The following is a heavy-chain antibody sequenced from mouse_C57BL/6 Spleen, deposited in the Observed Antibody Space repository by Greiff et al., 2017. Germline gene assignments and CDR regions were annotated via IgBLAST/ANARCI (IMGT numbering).Heavy chain of an antibody. Sequence: VQLQQSGPELVKPGASVKISCKASGYTFTDYYINWVKQRPGQGLEWIGWIFPGSGSTYYNEKFKGKATLTVDKSTSTAYMLLSSLTSEASAVYFCARRSNYPYWYFDVWGTGTTVTVSS. CDR1: GYTFTDYY. J-gene: IGHJ1*03. D-gene: IGHD2-5*01. V-gene: IGHV1-75*01. CDR3: ARRSNYPYWYFDV. CDR2: IFPGSGST.